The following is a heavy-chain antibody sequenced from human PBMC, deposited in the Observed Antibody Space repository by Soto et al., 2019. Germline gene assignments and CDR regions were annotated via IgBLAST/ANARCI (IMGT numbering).Heavy chain of an antibody. J-gene: IGHJ5*02. CDR3: ARDWNWNHKLSNWFDP. V-gene: IGHV1-3*01. CDR2: INAGNGNT. CDR1: GYTFTSYA. Sequence: QVQLVQSGAEVKKPGASVKVSCKASGYTFTSYAMHWVRQAPGQRLEWMGWINAGNGNTKSSQKFQGRVTITRDTSASTAYMELSSLRSEDTAVYYCARDWNWNHKLSNWFDPWGQGTLVTVSS. D-gene: IGHD1-1*01.